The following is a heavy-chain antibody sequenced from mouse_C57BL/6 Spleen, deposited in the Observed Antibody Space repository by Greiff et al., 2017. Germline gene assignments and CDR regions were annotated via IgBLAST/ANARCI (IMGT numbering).Heavy chain of an antibody. J-gene: IGHJ3*01. CDR3: AREGLGLRRFAY. CDR1: GYTFTSYG. Sequence: QVQLKQSGAELARPGASVKLSCKASGYTFTSYGISWVKQRTGQGLEWIGEIYPRSGNTYYNEKFKGKATLTADKSSSTAYMELRSLTSEDSAVYFCAREGLGLRRFAYWGQGTLVTVSA. CDR2: IYPRSGNT. V-gene: IGHV1-81*01. D-gene: IGHD2-4*01.